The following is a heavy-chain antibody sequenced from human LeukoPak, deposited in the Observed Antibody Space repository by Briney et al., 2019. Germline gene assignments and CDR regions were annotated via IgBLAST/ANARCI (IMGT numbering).Heavy chain of an antibody. CDR1: GFTFSTYA. D-gene: IGHD4-17*01. Sequence: GGSRRLSCAASGFTFSTYAMNWVRQAPGKGLEWVSTISGSGGSTYYADSVKGRFTISRDNSKNTLYLQMNSLRAKDTAVYYCAYGDYDCWGQGTLVTVSS. CDR2: ISGSGGST. J-gene: IGHJ4*02. V-gene: IGHV3-23*01. CDR3: AYGDYDC.